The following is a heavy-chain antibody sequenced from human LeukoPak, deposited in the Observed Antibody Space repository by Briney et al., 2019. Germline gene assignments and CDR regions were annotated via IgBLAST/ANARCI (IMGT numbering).Heavy chain of an antibody. D-gene: IGHD4-17*01. CDR1: GFTFSSYW. J-gene: IGHJ4*02. Sequence: GGSLRLSCAASGFTFSSYWMSWVRQAPGKGLEWVANIKQDGSEKYYVDSVKGRFTISRDNAKNSLYLQMNSLRAEDTAVYYCARHGSHDYGDPNFDYWGQGTLVTVSS. CDR3: ARHGSHDYGDPNFDY. CDR2: IKQDGSEK. V-gene: IGHV3-7*01.